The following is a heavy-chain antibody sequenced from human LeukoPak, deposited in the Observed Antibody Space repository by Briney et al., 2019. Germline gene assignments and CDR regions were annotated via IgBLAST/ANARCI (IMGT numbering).Heavy chain of an antibody. V-gene: IGHV4-59*12. CDR3: AINYYGSGSYSV. Sequence: ETLSLTCTVSGGSTGSDYWSWIRQPPGKGLEWIAYVYYSGVTSYNPSLKSRVAISIDTSKNQFSLKLSSVTAADTAVYYCAINYYGSGSYSVWGQGTLVTVSS. CDR1: GGSTGSDY. D-gene: IGHD3-10*01. J-gene: IGHJ4*02. CDR2: VYYSGVT.